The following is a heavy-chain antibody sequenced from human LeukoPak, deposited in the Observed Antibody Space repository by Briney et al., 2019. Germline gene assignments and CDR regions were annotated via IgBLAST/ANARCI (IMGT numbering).Heavy chain of an antibody. CDR1: GFTFSDYY. J-gene: IGHJ4*02. CDR2: ISSSGSTI. CDR3: ATGSVRYSASWYSQEGDY. D-gene: IGHD6-13*01. V-gene: IGHV3-11*01. Sequence: GGSLRLSCAASGFTFSDYYRSWIRQAPGKGLEGVSYISSSGSTIYYADSVKGRFTISRDNAKNSLYLQMNRLRAEDTAVYYCATGSVRYSASWYSQEGDYWGQGTLVTVSS.